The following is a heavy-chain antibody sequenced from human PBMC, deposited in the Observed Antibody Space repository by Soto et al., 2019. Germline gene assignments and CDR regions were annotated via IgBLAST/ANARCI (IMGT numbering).Heavy chain of an antibody. CDR3: AREWGAAAGRRAFNY. CDR2: INHSGST. V-gene: IGHV4-34*01. J-gene: IGHJ4*02. Sequence: PSETLSLTCAVYGWSFSVYYWSWIRQPPGKGLEWIGEINHSGSTNYNPSLKSRVTISVDTSKNQFSLKLSSVTAADTAVYYCAREWGAAAGRRAFNYWGQGTLVTVSS. CDR1: GWSFSVYY. D-gene: IGHD6-13*01.